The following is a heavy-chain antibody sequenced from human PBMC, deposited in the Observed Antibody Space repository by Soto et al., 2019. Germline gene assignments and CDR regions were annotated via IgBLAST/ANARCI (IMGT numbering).Heavy chain of an antibody. CDR3: AGRSYYYYMDV. V-gene: IGHV3-33*01. CDR1: GFTFSSYG. J-gene: IGHJ6*03. Sequence: GGSLRLSCAASGFTFSSYGMHWVRQAPGKGLEWVAVIWYDGSNKYYADSVKGRFTISRDNSKNTLYLQMNSLRAEDTAVYYCAGRSYYYYMDVWGKGTTVTVSS. CDR2: IWYDGSNK.